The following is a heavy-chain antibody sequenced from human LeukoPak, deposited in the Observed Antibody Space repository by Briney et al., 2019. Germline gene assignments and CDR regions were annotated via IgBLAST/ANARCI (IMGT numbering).Heavy chain of an antibody. CDR1: GYTFTSYG. J-gene: IGHJ4*02. CDR2: ISAYNGNT. V-gene: IGHV1-18*01. CDR3: ARDPGMKEWLVNSFDY. Sequence: ASVKVSCKASGYTFTSYGISWVRQAPGQGLEWMGWISAYNGNTNYAQKFQGRVTMTRDTSTSTVYMELSSLRSEDTAVYYCARDPGMKEWLVNSFDYWGQGTLVTVSS. D-gene: IGHD6-19*01.